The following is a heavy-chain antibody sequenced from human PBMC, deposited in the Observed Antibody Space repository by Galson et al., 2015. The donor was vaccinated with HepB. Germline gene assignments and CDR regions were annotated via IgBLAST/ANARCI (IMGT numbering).Heavy chain of an antibody. Sequence: SLRLSCAASGFTFDSYAIHRVRQGPGQGLDWVAVVSLDGSDEHYADSVKGRFTISRDNSKSMVYLQMSSLRLEDTGVYYCARDQKQWEPPGYYYYMDVWGKGTPVTVSS. V-gene: IGHV3-30-3*01. CDR3: ARDQKQWEPPGYYYYMDV. J-gene: IGHJ6*03. CDR1: GFTFDSYA. D-gene: IGHD1-26*01. CDR2: VSLDGSDE.